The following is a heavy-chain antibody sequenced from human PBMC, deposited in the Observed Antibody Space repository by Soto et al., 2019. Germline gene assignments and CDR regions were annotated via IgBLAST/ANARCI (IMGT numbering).Heavy chain of an antibody. CDR2: IRSDGDTT. Sequence: EVQVLESGGGLVQPGGSLRLSCAASGFTFSNYGMNWVRQAPGKGLEWVSGIRSDGDTTYNSDYVKGRFTVSRDTSKSTVYLQMNSLRAEDTAVYYCAKGKGVGATPDGANCWGQGTLVTVSS. CDR3: AKGKGVGATPDGANC. J-gene: IGHJ4*02. V-gene: IGHV3-23*01. CDR1: GFTFSNYG. D-gene: IGHD1-26*01.